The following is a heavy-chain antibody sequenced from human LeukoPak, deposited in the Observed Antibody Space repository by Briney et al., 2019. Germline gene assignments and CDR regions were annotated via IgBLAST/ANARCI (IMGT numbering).Heavy chain of an antibody. D-gene: IGHD3-22*01. CDR3: ARDLYYNSSGYWDY. CDR1: GFTFSSYW. V-gene: IGHV3-7*01. Sequence: GGSLRLSCAASGFTFSSYWMSWVRQAPGKGLEWVANIKQDGSEKYYVDSVKGRFTISRDNAKNSLYLQMNSLRAEDTAVYYCARDLYYNSSGYWDYWGQGTLVTVSS. J-gene: IGHJ4*02. CDR2: IKQDGSEK.